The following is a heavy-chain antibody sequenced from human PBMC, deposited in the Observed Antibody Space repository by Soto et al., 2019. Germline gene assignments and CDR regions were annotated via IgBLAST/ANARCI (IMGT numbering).Heavy chain of an antibody. CDR1: GFKFGDYA. V-gene: IGHV3-9*01. D-gene: IGHD2-15*01. Sequence: GGSLRLSCEASGFKFGDYAMHWVRQAPGKGLEWVSGVSWNSEIVGYADSVKGRFTISRDNAKNSLYLEMNSLRTEDTALYYCAKDRGPCSGNKCSSLYYYYGMDVWGQGTTVTSP. CDR2: VSWNSEIV. J-gene: IGHJ6*02. CDR3: AKDRGPCSGNKCSSLYYYYGMDV.